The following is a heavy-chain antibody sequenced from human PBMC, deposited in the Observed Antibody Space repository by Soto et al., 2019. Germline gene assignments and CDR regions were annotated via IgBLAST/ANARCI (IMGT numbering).Heavy chain of an antibody. D-gene: IGHD2-2*01. Sequence: QLQLQESGPRLVKPSETLSLTCSVSGGSISSSSYSWGWIRQPPGKGLEWIGTIYYSGSTHYNPSLEGRVAIPADTPNNQLSLRRSSVTAADTAVYYCGRQPGHCGSTTCFGYYSVDVWGQGTTVTVS. J-gene: IGHJ6*02. CDR3: GRQPGHCGSTTCFGYYSVDV. CDR1: GGSISSSSYS. CDR2: IYYSGST. V-gene: IGHV4-39*01.